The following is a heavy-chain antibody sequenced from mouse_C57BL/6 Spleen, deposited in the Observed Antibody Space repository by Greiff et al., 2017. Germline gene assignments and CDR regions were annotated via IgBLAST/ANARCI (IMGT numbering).Heavy chain of an antibody. D-gene: IGHD1-1*01. CDR3: TRLITTVVGYAMDD. CDR2: ISSGGDYI. CDR1: GFTFSSYA. J-gene: IGHJ4*01. Sequence: EVHLVESGEGLVKPGGSLKLSCAASGFTFSSYAMSWVRQTPEKRLEWVAYISSGGDYIYYADTVKGRFTISRDNARNTLYLQMSSLKSEDTAMYYCTRLITTVVGYAMDDWGQGTSVTVAS. V-gene: IGHV5-9-1*02.